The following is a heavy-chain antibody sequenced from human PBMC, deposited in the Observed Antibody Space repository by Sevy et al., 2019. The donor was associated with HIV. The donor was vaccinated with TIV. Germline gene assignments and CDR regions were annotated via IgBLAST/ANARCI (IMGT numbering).Heavy chain of an antibody. CDR1: GFTFSIHW. V-gene: IGHV3-7*03. CDR3: ARDRRVEYGGSDY. Sequence: GGSLRLSCAVSGFTFSIHWMTWVRQAPGKGLEWVANIKKDGTDKFYVDSVMGRFSISRDNAKDLLYLQMNSLRVEDTAVYYCARDRRVEYGGSDYWGQGTLVTVSS. CDR2: IKKDGTDK. J-gene: IGHJ4*02. D-gene: IGHD3-10*01.